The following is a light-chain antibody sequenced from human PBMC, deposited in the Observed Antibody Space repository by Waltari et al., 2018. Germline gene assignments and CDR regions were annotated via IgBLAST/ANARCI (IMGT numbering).Light chain of an antibody. CDR2: STN. CDR1: SASVPTTYS. V-gene: IGLV8-61*01. CDR3: VLYMGGGIL. Sequence: QTVVTQEPSFSVSPGGTVNLPCGLRSASVPTTYSPSWYQQTPGQAPRPLIYSTNTRSSGVPDRISGSILGNKAALTITGAQADDESDYYCVLYMGGGILFGGGTKLTVL. J-gene: IGLJ3*02.